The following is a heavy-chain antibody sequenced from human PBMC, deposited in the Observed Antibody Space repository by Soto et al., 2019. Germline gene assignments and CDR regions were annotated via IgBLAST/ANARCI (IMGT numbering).Heavy chain of an antibody. J-gene: IGHJ6*02. D-gene: IGHD2-15*01. CDR1: GGTFSSYA. Sequence: QVQLVQSGAEVKKPGSSVKVSCKASGGTFSSYAISWVRQAPGQGLEWMGGIIPIFGTANYAQKFQGRVTITADESTXXXXXXXXXXXXXXXXXXXXXXXXIXXXXXXVDATLGGMDVWGQGTTVTVSS. CDR2: IIPIFGTA. CDR3: XXXXIXXXXXXVDATLGGMDV. V-gene: IGHV1-69*12.